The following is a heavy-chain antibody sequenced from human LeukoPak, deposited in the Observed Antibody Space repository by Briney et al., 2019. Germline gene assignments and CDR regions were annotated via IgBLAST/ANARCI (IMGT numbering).Heavy chain of an antibody. CDR3: ARERGGGYFDY. CDR1: GFTFSEFE. J-gene: IGHJ4*02. CDR2: ISYRGSTD. Sequence: GGSLRLSCAVSGFTFSEFEINWVRQAPGKGLEWISYISYRGSTDYYADSVRGRFTISRDNANQSVFLQMNSLRVEDTAVYFCARERGGGYFDYWGQGIPVTVSS. V-gene: IGHV3-48*03. D-gene: IGHD3-10*01.